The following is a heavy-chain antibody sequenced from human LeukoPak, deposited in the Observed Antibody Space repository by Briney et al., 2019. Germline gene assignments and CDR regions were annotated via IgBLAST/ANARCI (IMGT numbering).Heavy chain of an antibody. CDR3: ASLDYYYYGMDV. V-gene: IGHV1-18*01. Sequence: ASVKVSCKASGYTFTSYGISLVRQAPGQGLEWMGWISAYNGNTNYAQKLQGRVTMTTDTSTSTAYMELRSLRSDDTAVYYCASLDYYYYGMDVWGQGTTVTVSS. CDR1: GYTFTSYG. CDR2: ISAYNGNT. J-gene: IGHJ6*02.